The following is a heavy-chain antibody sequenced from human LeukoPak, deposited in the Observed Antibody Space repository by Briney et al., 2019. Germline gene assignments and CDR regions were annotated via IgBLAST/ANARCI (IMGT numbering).Heavy chain of an antibody. CDR3: ARSHHPGYSNYGDWFDP. V-gene: IGHV4-31*03. CDR1: NGSINSGGFY. D-gene: IGHD6-13*01. Sequence: SETLSLTCSVSNGSINSGGFYWSWVRQHPGKGLEWIGYIYYSGTTYYNPSLKSRVTMSVDTSKNQFSLKLSSVTAADTAVYYCARSHHPGYSNYGDWFDPWGQGTLVTVSS. CDR2: IYYSGTT. J-gene: IGHJ5*02.